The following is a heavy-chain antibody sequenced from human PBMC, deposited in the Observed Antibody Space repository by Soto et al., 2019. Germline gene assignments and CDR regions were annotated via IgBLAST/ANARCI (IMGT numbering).Heavy chain of an antibody. CDR3: ARQTSPWGFDV. J-gene: IGHJ6*02. CDR1: GGSVSSGGFY. Sequence: QVELKESGPGLVKPSETLSLTCTVSGGSVSSGGFYYHWIRQPPGKGLEWIGYVYHGGFTNYSPSLKSRLTISVDTSATRISLKLASVTSVDTAVYYCARQTSPWGFDVWGQGTTVTV. V-gene: IGHV4-61*08. CDR2: VYHGGFT. D-gene: IGHD7-27*01.